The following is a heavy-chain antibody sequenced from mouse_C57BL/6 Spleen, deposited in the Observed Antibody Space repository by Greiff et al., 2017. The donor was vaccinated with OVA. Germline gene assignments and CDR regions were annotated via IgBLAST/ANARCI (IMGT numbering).Heavy chain of an antibody. CDR3: ARDGGGYYAMDY. J-gene: IGHJ4*01. Sequence: EVMLVESGGGLVKPGGSLKLSCAASGFTFSSYTMSWVRQTPEKRLEWVATISDGGSYTYYPDNVKGRFTISRDNAKNNLYLQMSHLKSEDTAMYYCARDGGGYYAMDYWGQGTSVTVSS. V-gene: IGHV5-4*01. CDR1: GFTFSSYT. CDR2: ISDGGSYT.